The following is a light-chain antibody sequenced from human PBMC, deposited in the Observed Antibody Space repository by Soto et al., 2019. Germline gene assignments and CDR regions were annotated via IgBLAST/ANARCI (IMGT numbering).Light chain of an antibody. CDR3: QNYNSAPIA. CDR1: QGVRLY. CDR2: AAS. V-gene: IGKV1-27*01. J-gene: IGKJ5*01. Sequence: DIQMTQFPSSLSASVGDRVTITCRASQGVRLYLAWYQQKPGKVPKLLIYAASTLHSGVPSRFSGSGSGTEFTLTISSLQPEDVATYYCQNYNSAPIAFGQGTRLEIK.